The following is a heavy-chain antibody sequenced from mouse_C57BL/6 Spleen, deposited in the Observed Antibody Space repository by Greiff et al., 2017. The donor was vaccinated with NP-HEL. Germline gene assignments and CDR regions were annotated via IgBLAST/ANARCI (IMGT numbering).Heavy chain of an antibody. CDR2: IHPNSGST. V-gene: IGHV1-64*01. CDR3: ARVGYYSNFSWFAY. D-gene: IGHD2-5*01. J-gene: IGHJ3*01. Sequence: VKLQQPGAELVKPGASVKLSCKASGYTFTSYWMHWVKQRPGQGLEWIGMIHPNSGSTNYNEKFKSKATLTVDKSSSTAYMQLSSLTSEDSAVYYCARVGYYSNFSWFAYWGQGTLVTVSA. CDR1: GYTFTSYW.